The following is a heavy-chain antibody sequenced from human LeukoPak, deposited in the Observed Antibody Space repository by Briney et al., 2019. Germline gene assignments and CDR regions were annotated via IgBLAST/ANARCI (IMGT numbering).Heavy chain of an antibody. J-gene: IGHJ2*01. D-gene: IGHD3-22*01. CDR3: ARDPPEGYDYEDAGHFDL. CDR1: GGSIRRDGNL. Sequence: SETLSLTCAVSGGSIRRDGNLWGCIRQPAGRGREWIGTISHGARTYYNPSLKSRVTISVDTSKNQYSLKLGSVTAADTAVYYCARDPPEGYDYEDAGHFDLWGRGTLVTVSS. V-gene: IGHV4-39*07. CDR2: ISHGART.